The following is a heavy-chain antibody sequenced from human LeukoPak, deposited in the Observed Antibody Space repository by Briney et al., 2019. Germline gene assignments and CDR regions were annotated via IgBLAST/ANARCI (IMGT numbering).Heavy chain of an antibody. CDR2: IYYSGST. V-gene: IGHV4-39*07. CDR3: ARIGPIVVVPAAIVWFDP. CDR1: GGSISTSGYY. D-gene: IGHD2-2*02. J-gene: IGHJ5*02. Sequence: SETLSLTCTVSGGSISTSGYYWGWIRQPPGKGLEWIGSIYYSGSTYYNPSLKSRVTISVDTSKNQFSLKLSSVTAADTAVYYCARIGPIVVVPAAIVWFDPWGQGTLVTVSS.